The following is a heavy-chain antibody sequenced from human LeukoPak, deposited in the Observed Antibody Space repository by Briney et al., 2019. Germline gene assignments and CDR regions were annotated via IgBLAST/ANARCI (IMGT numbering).Heavy chain of an antibody. Sequence: PGGSLRLSCEASGVTFSSYAMSWVRQAPGKGLEWASAISGSGDSTYYADSVKGRFTVSRDNSKNTLYLHMNSLRAEDTAVYYCARGTMATITFDIWGQGTMVTVSS. CDR3: ARGTMATITFDI. CDR1: GVTFSSYA. V-gene: IGHV3-23*01. D-gene: IGHD5-24*01. J-gene: IGHJ3*02. CDR2: ISGSGDST.